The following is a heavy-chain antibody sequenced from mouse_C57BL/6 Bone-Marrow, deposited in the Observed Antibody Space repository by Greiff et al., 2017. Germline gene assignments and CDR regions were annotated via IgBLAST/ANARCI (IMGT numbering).Heavy chain of an antibody. CDR3: TTEVGYFDY. Sequence: VQLQQSGAELVRPGASVKLSCTASGFNIKDDYMHWVKQRPEQGLEWIGWIDPENGDTEYASKFQGKATITADTSSNTAYRQLSRLTSEDTAVYYCTTEVGYFDYWGQGTTLTVTS. CDR2: IDPENGDT. V-gene: IGHV14-4*01. D-gene: IGHD1-1*01. CDR1: GFNIKDDY. J-gene: IGHJ2*01.